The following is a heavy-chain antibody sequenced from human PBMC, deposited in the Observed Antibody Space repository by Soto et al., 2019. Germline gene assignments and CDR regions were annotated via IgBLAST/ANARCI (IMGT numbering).Heavy chain of an antibody. D-gene: IGHD4-17*01. J-gene: IGHJ4*02. V-gene: IGHV4-30-4*01. CDR1: GGSISSGDYY. Sequence: QVQLQESGPGLVKPSETLSLTCTVSGGSISSGDYYWSWIRQPPGKGLEWIGSIYNSGRNYYNPSLQSRVIVSVDTSKNQLSLKRSSVTAADTAVFYCARDRWLRDRDYGFDYWGQGTLVTVSS. CDR3: ARDRWLRDRDYGFDY. CDR2: IYNSGRN.